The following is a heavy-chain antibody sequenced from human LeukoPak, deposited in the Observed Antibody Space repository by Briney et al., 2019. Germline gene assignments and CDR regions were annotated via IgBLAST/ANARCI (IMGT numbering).Heavy chain of an antibody. V-gene: IGHV4-59*01. CDR2: IYYSGST. CDR1: GGSISSYY. CDR3: ARVTAVAGLGAFAI. D-gene: IGHD6-19*01. Sequence: PSETLSLTCTVSGGSISSYYWSWIRQPPGKGLEWIGYIYYSGSTNYNPSLKSRVTISVDTSKNQFSLKLSSVTAADTAVYYCARVTAVAGLGAFAIWGQGTMVTVSS. J-gene: IGHJ3*02.